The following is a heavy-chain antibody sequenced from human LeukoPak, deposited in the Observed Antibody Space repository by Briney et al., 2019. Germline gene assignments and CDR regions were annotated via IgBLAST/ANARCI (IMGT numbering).Heavy chain of an antibody. CDR2: IYDSGST. D-gene: IGHD2-2*01. CDR3: ARGDYCSSTSCYFPY. CDR1: SDSISSNY. Sequence: PSETLSLTCTVSSDSISSNYWSWIRQPPGEGLEWIGYIYDSGSTNYNPSLKSRVTISVDTSKNQFSLKLSSVTAADTAVYYCARGDYCSSTSCYFPYWGQGTLVTVSS. V-gene: IGHV4-59*01. J-gene: IGHJ4*02.